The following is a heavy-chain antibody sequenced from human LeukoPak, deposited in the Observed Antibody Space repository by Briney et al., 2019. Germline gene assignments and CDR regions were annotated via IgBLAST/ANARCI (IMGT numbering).Heavy chain of an antibody. V-gene: IGHV1-18*01. Sequence: ASVKVSCKASGYTFSTYGITWVRQAPGQGLEWMGWISAYNGDTDYAQKFQGRVTMTTDTSTNTAYMELSSLRSEDTAVYYCAAEIGDTPTWFDPWGQGTLVTVSS. CDR2: ISAYNGDT. J-gene: IGHJ5*02. CDR3: AAEIGDTPTWFDP. D-gene: IGHD2-21*01. CDR1: GYTFSTYG.